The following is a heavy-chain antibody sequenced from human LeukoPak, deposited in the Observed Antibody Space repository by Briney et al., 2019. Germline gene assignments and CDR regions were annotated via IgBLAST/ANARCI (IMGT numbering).Heavy chain of an antibody. CDR2: INPSGGST. CDR3: ARDYYDSSGYYLFDY. D-gene: IGHD3-22*01. J-gene: IGHJ4*02. V-gene: IGHV1-46*01. Sequence: GASVKVSCKASGYTFTSYYMHWVRQAPGQGLEWMGIINPSGGSTSYAQKFQGRVTMTRDTSTSTVYMELSSLRSDDTAVYYCARDYYDSSGYYLFDYWGQGTLVTVSS. CDR1: GYTFTSYY.